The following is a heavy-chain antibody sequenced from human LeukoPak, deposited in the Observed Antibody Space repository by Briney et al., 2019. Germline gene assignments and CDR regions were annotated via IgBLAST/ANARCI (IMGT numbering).Heavy chain of an antibody. CDR1: GGSISSGGYS. D-gene: IGHD4-11*01. CDR2: IYHSGST. V-gene: IGHV4-30-2*01. Sequence: SETLSLTCAVSGGSISSGGYSWSWIRQPPGKGLEWIGDIYHSGSTYYNPSLKSRVTISVDRSKNQFSLKLSSVTAADTAVYYCARGAYSNGGYHYYGMDVWGQGTTVTVSS. J-gene: IGHJ6*02. CDR3: ARGAYSNGGYHYYGMDV.